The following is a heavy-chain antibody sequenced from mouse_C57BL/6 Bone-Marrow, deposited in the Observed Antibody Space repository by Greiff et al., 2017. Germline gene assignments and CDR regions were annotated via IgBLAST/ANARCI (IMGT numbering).Heavy chain of an antibody. CDR2: IWRGGST. V-gene: IGHV2-5*01. Sequence: VQLVESGPGLVQPSQSLSITCTVSGFSLTSYGVHWVRQSPGKGLEWLGVIWRGGSTDYNAAFMSRLSITKDNSKRQVFFKMNSLQADDTAIYYCAKPQARDYYAMDYWGQGTSVTVSS. J-gene: IGHJ4*01. CDR3: AKPQARDYYAMDY. D-gene: IGHD3-2*02. CDR1: GFSLTSYG.